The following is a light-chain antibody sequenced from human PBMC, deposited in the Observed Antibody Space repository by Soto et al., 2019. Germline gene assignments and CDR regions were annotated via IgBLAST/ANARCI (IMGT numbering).Light chain of an antibody. CDR1: QTISSW. J-gene: IGKJ4*01. CDR3: QQYDSFSLT. Sequence: DIQMTQSPSTLSASVGDRVTISCRASQTISSWLAWYQQKPGKAPKLLIYKASTLESGVPSRFSGSGSGTEFTLTISSLQPDDFATYYCQQYDSFSLTFGGGTKVEIK. CDR2: KAS. V-gene: IGKV1-5*03.